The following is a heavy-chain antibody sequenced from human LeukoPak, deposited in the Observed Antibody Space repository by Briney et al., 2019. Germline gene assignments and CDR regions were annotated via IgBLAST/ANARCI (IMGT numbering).Heavy chain of an antibody. CDR3: ARDKAGPDY. CDR2: INVGKGNT. V-gene: IGHV1-3*01. CDR1: GYTFTNYD. Sequence: ASVKVSCKASGYTFTNYDMHWVRQAPGQRLEWMGWINVGKGNTKYSEKSQGRVTMTRDTSASTVYMELSSLRSEDTAIYYCARDKAGPDYWGQGTLVTVSS. J-gene: IGHJ4*02. D-gene: IGHD6-19*01.